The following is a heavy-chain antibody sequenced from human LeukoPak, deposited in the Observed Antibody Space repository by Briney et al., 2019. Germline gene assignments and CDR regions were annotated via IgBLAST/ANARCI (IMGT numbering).Heavy chain of an antibody. CDR2: IKQDGSEK. J-gene: IGHJ4*02. CDR3: VRGPHIAATSY. D-gene: IGHD6-25*01. Sequence: GGSLRLSCVASGFSFNNYRMTWVRQAPGKGLEWVANIKQDGSEKQYVDSVKGRFAISRDNAKKSLYLQINTLRAEDTAVYYCVRGPHIAATSYWGQETLVTVSS. V-gene: IGHV3-7*03. CDR1: GFSFNNYR.